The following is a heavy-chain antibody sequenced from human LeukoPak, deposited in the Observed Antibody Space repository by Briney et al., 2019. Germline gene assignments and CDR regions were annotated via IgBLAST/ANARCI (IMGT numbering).Heavy chain of an antibody. Sequence: GASVKVSCKASGYTCTNYALHWVRQAPGQGLECMGWINGGNGYTRHLQKFQDRVTITQDTSANTAYLELSSLRSEDTAVYYCAREFSSGWSSSQKYYFDYWGQGTLVTVSS. D-gene: IGHD6-19*01. V-gene: IGHV1-3*01. CDR3: AREFSSGWSSSQKYYFDY. CDR1: GYTCTNYA. CDR2: INGGNGYT. J-gene: IGHJ4*02.